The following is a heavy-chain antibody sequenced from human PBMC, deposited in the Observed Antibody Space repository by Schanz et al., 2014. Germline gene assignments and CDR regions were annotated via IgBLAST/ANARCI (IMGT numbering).Heavy chain of an antibody. CDR1: GFTFSSYA. V-gene: IGHV3-23*01. Sequence: EVQLLESGGGLVQPGGSLRLSCAASGFTFSSYAMSWVRQAPGKGLEWVSAISGGGGTTYYADSVKGRFTISRDNAKNTLFLQMNSLRVEDSAVYYCARGGPAYYFDDWGQGTLVTVSS. J-gene: IGHJ4*02. CDR2: ISGGGGTT. CDR3: ARGGPAYYFDD.